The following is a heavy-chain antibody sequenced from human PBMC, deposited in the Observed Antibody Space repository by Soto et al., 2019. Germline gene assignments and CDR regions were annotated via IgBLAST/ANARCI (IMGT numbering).Heavy chain of an antibody. D-gene: IGHD3-9*01. Sequence: ASVKVSCKASGYTFTNYAIHWVHQAPGQRLEWMGIINPSGGSTSYAQKFQGRVTMTRDTSTSTVYMELSSLRSEDTAVYYCARGSTARYDILTGYYAYYFDYWGQGTLVTVSS. CDR2: INPSGGST. CDR3: ARGSTARYDILTGYYAYYFDY. J-gene: IGHJ4*02. V-gene: IGHV1-46*03. CDR1: GYTFTNYA.